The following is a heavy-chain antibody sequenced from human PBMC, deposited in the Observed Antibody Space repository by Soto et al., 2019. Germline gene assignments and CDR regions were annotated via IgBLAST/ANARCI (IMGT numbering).Heavy chain of an antibody. CDR3: ARFDFGDYRGRDY. V-gene: IGHV4-59*08. J-gene: IGHJ4*02. Sequence: QVHLQESGPGLVKPSETLSLTCPVSSGSISGYYWSWIRQPPGKGLECIGYISYIGNTHYNPSLMSRVTISIDTSKNQFSLKVTSVTAADTAVYYCARFDFGDYRGRDYWGQGTLVTVSS. D-gene: IGHD4-17*01. CDR2: ISYIGNT. CDR1: SGSISGYY.